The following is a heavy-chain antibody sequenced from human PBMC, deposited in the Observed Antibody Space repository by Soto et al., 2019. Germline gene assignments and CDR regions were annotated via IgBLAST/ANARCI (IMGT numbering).Heavy chain of an antibody. J-gene: IGHJ1*01. CDR3: AIDIAAAMRDLLAS. D-gene: IGHD2-15*01. Sequence: TLPVTLTGSGGSLSRGDLYGSWIRHPPGKGLEWIGYIYYTGTTQYNPSLRIRVAMSLDTSKNHFSLKLSSVTAADTAVYYCAIDIAAAMRDLLASCGQG. V-gene: IGHV4-30-4*01. CDR2: IYYTGTT. CDR1: GGSLSRGDLY.